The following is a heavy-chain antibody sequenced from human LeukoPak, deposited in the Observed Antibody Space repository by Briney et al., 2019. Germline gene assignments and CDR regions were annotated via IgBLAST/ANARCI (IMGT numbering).Heavy chain of an antibody. CDR1: GFTFSSYG. CDR2: ISSRSSYK. J-gene: IGHJ4*02. Sequence: GGSLRLSCAASGFTFSSYGMNWVRQAPGEGLEWVSSISSRSSYKYYADSVKGRFTISRDNAKNSLYLQMNSLRAEDTAVYYCARGALGDYYDSSGYSFDDWGQGTLVTVSS. D-gene: IGHD3-22*01. V-gene: IGHV3-21*06. CDR3: ARGALGDYYDSSGYSFDD.